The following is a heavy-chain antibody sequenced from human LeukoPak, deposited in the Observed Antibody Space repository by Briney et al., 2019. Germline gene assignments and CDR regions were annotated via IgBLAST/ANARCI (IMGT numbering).Heavy chain of an antibody. J-gene: IGHJ6*02. D-gene: IGHD2-15*01. Sequence: GGSLRFSCAASEFTVSSNYMSWVRQPPGKGLEWVSVIYSGGSTYYAKSVKGRFTISRDNSKNTLYLQMNSLRVEDTAVYYCARGPVAPYYGLDVWGQGTTVTVSS. CDR1: EFTVSSNY. CDR3: ARGPVAPYYGLDV. CDR2: IYSGGST. V-gene: IGHV3-53*01.